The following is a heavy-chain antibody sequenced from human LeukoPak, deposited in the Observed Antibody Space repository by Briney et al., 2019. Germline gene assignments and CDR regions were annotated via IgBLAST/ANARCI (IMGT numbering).Heavy chain of an antibody. CDR3: ARFPITEDWYFDL. D-gene: IGHD1-20*01. V-gene: IGHV4-30-2*01. Sequence: PSQTLSLTCTVSGGSISSGGYYWSWIRQPPGKGLEWIGYIYHSGSTYYNPSLKSRVTISVDRSKNQFSLKLSSVTAADTAMYYCARFPITEDWYFDLWGRGTLVTVSS. CDR1: GGSISSGGYY. J-gene: IGHJ2*01. CDR2: IYHSGST.